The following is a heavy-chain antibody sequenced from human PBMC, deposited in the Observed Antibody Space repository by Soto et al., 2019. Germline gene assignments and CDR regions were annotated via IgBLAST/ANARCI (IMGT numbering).Heavy chain of an antibody. J-gene: IGHJ6*02. CDR1: GFTFSSYG. CDR2: IWYDGSNK. D-gene: IGHD2-2*01. Sequence: PGGSLRLSCAASGFTFSSYGMHWVRQAPGKGLEWVAVIWYDGSNKYYADSVKGRFTISRDNSKNTLYLQMNSLRAEDTAVYYCARVIGGKFHLGKVVTAAETYYYYYGMDVWGQGTTVTVSS. CDR3: ARVIGGKFHLGKVVTAAETYYYYYGMDV. V-gene: IGHV3-33*01.